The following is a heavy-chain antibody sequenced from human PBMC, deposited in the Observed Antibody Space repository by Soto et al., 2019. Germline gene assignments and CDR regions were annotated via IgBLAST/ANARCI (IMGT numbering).Heavy chain of an antibody. CDR3: ARGGYCSSTSCYEYYFDY. D-gene: IGHD2-2*01. J-gene: IGHJ4*02. Sequence: GASVKVSCKASGYTFTSYAMHWVRQAPGQRLEWMGWINAGNGNTKYSQKFQGRVTITRDTSASTAYMELSSLRSEDTAVYYCARGGYCSSTSCYEYYFDYWGQGTLVTVS. V-gene: IGHV1-3*01. CDR1: GYTFTSYA. CDR2: INAGNGNT.